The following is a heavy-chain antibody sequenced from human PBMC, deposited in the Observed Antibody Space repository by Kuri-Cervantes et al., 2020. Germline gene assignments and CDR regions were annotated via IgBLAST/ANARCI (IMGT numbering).Heavy chain of an antibody. CDR2: IYYSGST. V-gene: IGHV4-30-4*02. CDR1: GGSISSGDYY. D-gene: IGHD5-24*01. CDR3: ATSGDGNNAFDN. J-gene: IGHJ4*02. Sequence: SETLSLTCTVSGGSISSGDYYWSWIRQPPGKGLEWIGYIYYSGSTYYNPSLKSRVTISMDTSKKQISLKVTSVTAADTAVYYCATSGDGNNAFDNWGQGTLVTVSS.